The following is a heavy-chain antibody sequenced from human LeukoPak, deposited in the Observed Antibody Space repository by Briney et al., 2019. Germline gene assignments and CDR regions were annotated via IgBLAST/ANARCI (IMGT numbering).Heavy chain of an antibody. Sequence: GASVKVSCKASGYTFTGYYMHWVRQAPGQGLEWMGRINPNSGGTNYAQKFQGRVTMTRDTSISTAYMELSRLRSDDTTVYCCAREFSGPYYYYGMDVWGQGTTVTVSS. V-gene: IGHV1-2*06. CDR1: GYTFTGYY. D-gene: IGHD2/OR15-2a*01. J-gene: IGHJ6*02. CDR2: INPNSGGT. CDR3: AREFSGPYYYYGMDV.